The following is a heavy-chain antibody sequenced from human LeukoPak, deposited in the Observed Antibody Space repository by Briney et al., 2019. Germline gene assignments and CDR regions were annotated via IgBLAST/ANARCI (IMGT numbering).Heavy chain of an antibody. Sequence: GGSLRLSCAASGFTFNTYGMNWVRRAPGKGLEWVSSITEFGATTYYADSVRGRFTVSRDNSKNTLYLQMNSLRAEDTAMYYCAKDLYSGSYYPFDYWGQGTLVTVSS. J-gene: IGHJ4*02. V-gene: IGHV3-23*01. CDR1: GFTFNTYG. D-gene: IGHD1-26*01. CDR3: AKDLYSGSYYPFDY. CDR2: ITEFGATT.